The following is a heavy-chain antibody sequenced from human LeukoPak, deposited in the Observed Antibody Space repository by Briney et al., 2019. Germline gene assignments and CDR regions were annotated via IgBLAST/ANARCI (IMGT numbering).Heavy chain of an antibody. CDR3: AKDAKYVFFDY. Sequence: GGSLRLSCTGSGFTFSGYWMHWVRQAPGKGLVWVSRINSDGSDMSYADSVKGRFTVSRDNSKNTLYLQMNSLRAEDTAVYYCAKDAKYVFFDYWGQGTLVTVSS. D-gene: IGHD4/OR15-4a*01. CDR1: GFTFSGYW. CDR2: INSDGSDM. J-gene: IGHJ4*02. V-gene: IGHV3-74*01.